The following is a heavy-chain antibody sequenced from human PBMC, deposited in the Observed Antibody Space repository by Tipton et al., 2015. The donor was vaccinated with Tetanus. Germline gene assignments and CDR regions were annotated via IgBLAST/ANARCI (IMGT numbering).Heavy chain of an antibody. J-gene: IGHJ6*02. V-gene: IGHV4-34*09. CDR2: IYHTGTT. CDR1: GGSLNNYY. D-gene: IGHD6-25*01. CDR3: ARDSRLFYAMDV. Sequence: TLSLTCAVDGGSLNNYYWAWFRQPPGKGLEWIGYIYHTGTTYYNPSFKSRVSISVDTSMSQFSLELNSVTAADTAVYYCARDSRLFYAMDVWGQGATVAVSS.